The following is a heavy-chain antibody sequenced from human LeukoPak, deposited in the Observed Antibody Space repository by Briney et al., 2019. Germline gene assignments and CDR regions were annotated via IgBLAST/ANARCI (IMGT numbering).Heavy chain of an antibody. CDR3: ARYYDSSGYNWFDP. Sequence: SETLSLTCTVSGGSISSYYWSWIRQPPGKGLEWIGYISYTGSTNYNPSLKSRVTISVDTSKNQFSLKLSSVTAADTAVYYCARYYDSSGYNWFDPWGQGTLVTVSS. CDR2: ISYTGST. J-gene: IGHJ5*02. CDR1: GGSISSYY. D-gene: IGHD3-22*01. V-gene: IGHV4-59*12.